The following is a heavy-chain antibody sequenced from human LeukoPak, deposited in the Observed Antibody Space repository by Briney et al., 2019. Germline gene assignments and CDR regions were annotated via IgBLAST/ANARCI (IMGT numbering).Heavy chain of an antibody. CDR1: GYSISSGYY. CDR3: ARGIAAAARYYYFYMHV. Sequence: SESLSLTCAVSGYSISSGYYWGWIRQPPGKGLEWIGSIYHSGSTYYNPSLKSRVTISVDTSKNQFSLKLSSVTAADTAVYYCARGIAAAARYYYFYMHVWAKGTTVTVSS. V-gene: IGHV4-38-2*01. CDR2: IYHSGST. J-gene: IGHJ6*03. D-gene: IGHD6-13*01.